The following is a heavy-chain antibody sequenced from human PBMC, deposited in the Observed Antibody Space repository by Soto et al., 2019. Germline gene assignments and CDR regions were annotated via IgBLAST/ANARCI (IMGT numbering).Heavy chain of an antibody. CDR2: IRSKANSYAT. CDR3: TTQEIVGATGY. D-gene: IGHD1-26*01. CDR1: GFTFSGSA. V-gene: IGHV3-73*01. J-gene: IGHJ4*02. Sequence: GGSLRLSCAASGFTFSGSAMHWVRQASGKGLEWVGRIRSKANSYATAYAASVKGRFTISRDDSKNTAYLQMNSLKSEDTAVYYCTTQEIVGATGYWGQATQVTVSS.